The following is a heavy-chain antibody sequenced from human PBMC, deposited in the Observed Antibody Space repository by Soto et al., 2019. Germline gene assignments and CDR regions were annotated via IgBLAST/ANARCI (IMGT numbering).Heavy chain of an antibody. CDR3: ASGDGDCGGDCYSADY. D-gene: IGHD2-21*02. CDR1: GWSFSGYY. J-gene: IGHJ4*02. Sequence: PXETLSLTCAVYGWSFSGYYWSWIRQPPGKGLEWIGEINHSGSTNYNPSLKSRVTISVDTSKNQFSLKLSSVTAADTAVYYCASGDGDCGGDCYSADYWGQGTLVTVSS. V-gene: IGHV4-34*01. CDR2: INHSGST.